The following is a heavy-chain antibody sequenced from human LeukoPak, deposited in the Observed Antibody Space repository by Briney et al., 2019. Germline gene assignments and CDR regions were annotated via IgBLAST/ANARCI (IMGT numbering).Heavy chain of an antibody. CDR2: IYYSGST. CDR3: AIVMVFGEVITPPFDY. CDR1: GGSISSSSYY. J-gene: IGHJ4*02. V-gene: IGHV4-39*01. D-gene: IGHD3-3*01. Sequence: SETLSLTCTVSGGSISSSSYYWGWIRQPPGKGLEWIGSIYYSGSTYYNPSLKSRVTISVDTSKNQFSLKLSSVTAADTAVYYCAIVMVFGEVITPPFDYWGQGTLVTVSS.